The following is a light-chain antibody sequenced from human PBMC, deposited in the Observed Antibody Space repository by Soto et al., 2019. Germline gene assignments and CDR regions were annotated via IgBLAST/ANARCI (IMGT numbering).Light chain of an antibody. CDR2: EVS. V-gene: IGLV2-14*01. J-gene: IGLJ2*01. CDR1: SSDVGGYKY. CDR3: SSYTSSSTPVV. Sequence: QSVLTQPASVSGSPGQSITISCTGTSSDVGGYKYVSWYQQHPGKAPKLMIYEVSNRPSGVSNRFSGSKSGNTASLTISGLHAEDEADYYCSSYTSSSTPVVFGGGTKVTVL.